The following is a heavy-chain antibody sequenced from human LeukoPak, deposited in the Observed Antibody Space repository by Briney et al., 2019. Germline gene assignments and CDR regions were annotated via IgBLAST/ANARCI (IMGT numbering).Heavy chain of an antibody. Sequence: PSETLSLTCTVSGGSISSYYWSWIRQPAGKGLEWIGRIYTSGSTNYNPSLKSRVTISVDKSKNQFSLKLSSVTAADTAVYYCARGPGGYFDWSTRYYFDYWGQGTLVTVSS. V-gene: IGHV4-4*07. D-gene: IGHD3-9*01. CDR1: GGSISSYY. CDR3: ARGPGGYFDWSTRYYFDY. J-gene: IGHJ4*02. CDR2: IYTSGST.